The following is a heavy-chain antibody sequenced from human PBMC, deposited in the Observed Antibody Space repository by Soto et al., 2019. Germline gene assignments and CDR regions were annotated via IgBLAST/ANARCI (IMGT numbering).Heavy chain of an antibody. CDR3: ATVRRLWFGELFDY. D-gene: IGHD3-10*01. Sequence: ASVKVSCKVSGYTLTELSMHWVRQAPGKGLEWMGGFDPEDGETIYAQKFQGRVTMTEDTSTDTAYMELSSLRSEDTAVYYCATVRRLWFGELFDYWGQGTLVTVSS. CDR1: GYTLTELS. CDR2: FDPEDGET. J-gene: IGHJ4*02. V-gene: IGHV1-24*01.